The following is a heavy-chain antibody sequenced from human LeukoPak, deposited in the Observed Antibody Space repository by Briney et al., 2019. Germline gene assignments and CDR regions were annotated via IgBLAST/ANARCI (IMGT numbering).Heavy chain of an antibody. Sequence: PSETLSLTCTDSGGSISSYYWSWIRQPPGKGLEWIGYIYYSGSTDYNPSLKSRVTISVDTSKNQFSLRLSSVTAADTAVYYCAGDPSPPSYGSPIFDYWGQGTLVTVSS. V-gene: IGHV4-59*01. CDR2: IYYSGST. CDR3: AGDPSPPSYGSPIFDY. CDR1: GGSISSYY. D-gene: IGHD5-18*01. J-gene: IGHJ4*02.